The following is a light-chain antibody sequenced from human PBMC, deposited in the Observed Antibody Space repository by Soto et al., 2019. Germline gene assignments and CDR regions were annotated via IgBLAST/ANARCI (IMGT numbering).Light chain of an antibody. V-gene: IGKV1-39*01. CDR3: QQSYSTPRT. CDR2: AAS. CDR1: QSIARH. J-gene: IGKJ4*01. Sequence: DIQMTQSPSSLSASVGDRVTITCRASQSIARHLNWYQQKPGEAPKLLIYAASSFQSRVPSRFSGSASGTDFTLTIISLQTEDFATYSCQQSYSTPRTFGGGTEVEIK.